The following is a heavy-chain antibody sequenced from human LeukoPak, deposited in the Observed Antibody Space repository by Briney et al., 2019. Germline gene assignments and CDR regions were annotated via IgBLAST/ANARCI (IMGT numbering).Heavy chain of an antibody. J-gene: IGHJ4*02. CDR2: IYSGGST. CDR1: GFTVSSNY. CDR3: ARDGSSGYYASFDY. V-gene: IGHV3-53*01. Sequence: GGSLRLSCAASGFTVSSNYMSWARQAPGKGLEWVSVIYSGGSTYYADSVKGRFTIPRDNSKNTLYLQMNSLRAEDTAVYYCARDGSSGYYASFDYWGQGTLVTVSS. D-gene: IGHD3-22*01.